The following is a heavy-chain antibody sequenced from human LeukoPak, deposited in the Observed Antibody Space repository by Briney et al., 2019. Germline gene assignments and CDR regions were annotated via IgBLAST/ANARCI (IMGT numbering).Heavy chain of an antibody. CDR1: GGSVSSGGYS. Sequence: SQTLSLTCTVSGGSVSSGGYSWNWIRQPPGKGLEWVGYIYRSGSTYYTPSLESRVTISVDTSKNQFPQKLNFVTAADTAVYYCARARLGGDYIGFDPWGQGTLVTVSS. D-gene: IGHD4-17*01. V-gene: IGHV4-30-2*01. CDR3: ARARLGGDYIGFDP. CDR2: IYRSGST. J-gene: IGHJ5*02.